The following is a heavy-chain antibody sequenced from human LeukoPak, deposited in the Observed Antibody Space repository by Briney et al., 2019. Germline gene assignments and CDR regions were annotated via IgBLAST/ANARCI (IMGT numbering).Heavy chain of an antibody. D-gene: IGHD3-22*01. CDR3: AVNYDSSGYYYVPTIY. CDR1: GGTFSSYA. V-gene: IGHV1-69*05. CDR2: IIPIFGTA. Sequence: SVKVSCKASGGTFSSYAISWVRQAPGQGIEWLGWIIPIFGTANYAQKFQGRVTITTDESTSTAYMELSSLRSEDTAVYYCAVNYDSSGYYYVPTIYWGQGTLVTVSS. J-gene: IGHJ4*02.